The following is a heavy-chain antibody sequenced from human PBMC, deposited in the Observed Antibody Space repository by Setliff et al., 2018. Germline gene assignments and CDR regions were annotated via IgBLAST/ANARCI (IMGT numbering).Heavy chain of an antibody. Sequence: ASETLSLTCTVSGYSISSGYYWGWIRQPPGQGLEWIGSIYHSGSTYYNPSLKSRVTISVDTSKNQFSLKLSSVTAADTAVYYCARMLAAARYYYYYGMDVWGQGTTVTVSS. CDR1: GYSISSGYY. CDR2: IYHSGST. J-gene: IGHJ6*02. D-gene: IGHD6-13*01. V-gene: IGHV4-38-2*02. CDR3: ARMLAAARYYYYYGMDV.